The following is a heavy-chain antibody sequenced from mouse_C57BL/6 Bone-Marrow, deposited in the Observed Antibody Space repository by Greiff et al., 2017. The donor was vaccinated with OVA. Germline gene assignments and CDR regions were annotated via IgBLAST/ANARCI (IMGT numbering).Heavy chain of an antibody. J-gene: IGHJ3*01. CDR2: IYPGNSDT. Sequence: EVQLQQSGTVLARPGASVKMSCKTSGYTFTSYWMHWVKQRPGQGLEWIGAIYPGNSDTSYNQKFKGKAKLTAEKSSSTAYMQLSSLTSEDSAVYFCAEGFAYWGQGTLVTVSA. CDR3: AEGFAY. V-gene: IGHV1-5*01. CDR1: GYTFTSYW.